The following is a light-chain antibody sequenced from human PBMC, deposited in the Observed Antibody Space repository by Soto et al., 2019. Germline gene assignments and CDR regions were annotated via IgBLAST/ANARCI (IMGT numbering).Light chain of an antibody. V-gene: IGKV1-5*03. CDR3: QQYYSRVT. J-gene: IGKJ1*01. CDR1: QSISSW. CDR2: KAS. Sequence: DIQMTQSPSTLSASVGDRVTITCRANQSISSWLAWYQRRPGKAPRLLISKASSLESGVPSRFSGGGFGTEVTLTISRLQPDDCATYYCQQYYSRVTFGQGTTVEIK.